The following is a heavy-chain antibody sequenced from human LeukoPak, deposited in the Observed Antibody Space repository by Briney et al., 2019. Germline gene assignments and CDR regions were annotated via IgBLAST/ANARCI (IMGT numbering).Heavy chain of an antibody. CDR1: GGSISSGGYY. D-gene: IGHD6-19*01. CDR3: ATHGGGWYRNFDY. J-gene: IGHJ4*02. Sequence: SETLSLTCTVSGGSISSGGYYWSWIRQHPGKGLEWIGYIYYSGSTYYNPSLKSRVTISVDTSKNQFSLKLSSVTAADTAVYYCATHGGGWYRNFDYWGQGTLVTVSS. CDR2: IYYSGST. V-gene: IGHV4-31*03.